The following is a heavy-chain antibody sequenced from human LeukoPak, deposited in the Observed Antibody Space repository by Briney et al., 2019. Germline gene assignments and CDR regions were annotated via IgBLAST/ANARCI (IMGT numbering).Heavy chain of an antibody. D-gene: IGHD3-10*01. Sequence: SETLSLTCTVSGGSISSGGYYWSWIRQPPGKGLEWIGNIYHSGSTYYNPSLKSRVTISVDRSKNQFSLKLSSVTAADTAVYYCARATLWFGELSPFDYWGQGTLVTVSS. CDR3: ARATLWFGELSPFDY. V-gene: IGHV4-30-2*01. CDR1: GGSISSGGYY. CDR2: IYHSGST. J-gene: IGHJ4*02.